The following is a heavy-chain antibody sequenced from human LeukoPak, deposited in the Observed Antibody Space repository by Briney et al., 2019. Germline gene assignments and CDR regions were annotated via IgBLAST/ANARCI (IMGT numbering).Heavy chain of an antibody. CDR1: GGSISSSSYY. CDR2: IYYSGST. V-gene: IGHV4-39*07. D-gene: IGHD2-15*01. J-gene: IGHJ4*02. CDR3: ARKLYCSGGSCYDY. Sequence: SETLSLTCTVSGGSISSSSYYWGWIRQPPGKGLEWIGSIYYSGSTYYNPSLKSRVTISVDTSKNQFSLKLSSVTAVDTAMYYCARKLYCSGGSCYDYWGQGTLVTVSS.